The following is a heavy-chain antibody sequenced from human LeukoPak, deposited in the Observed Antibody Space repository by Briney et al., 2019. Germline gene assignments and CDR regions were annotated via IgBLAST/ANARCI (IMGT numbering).Heavy chain of an antibody. V-gene: IGHV3-48*02. D-gene: IGHD5-24*01. J-gene: IGHJ4*02. Sequence: GGSLRLSCATSVHSFSHYPTKGLRQAPGKGLEWISNIRTTAEGAKYAYYADSVKGRVTISRDDGKNTLYLHMNSLRDDDTVVFHCAIGKRDAFDYWGQGILVTVSS. CDR3: AIGKRDAFDY. CDR2: IRTTAEGAKYA. CDR1: VHSFSHYP.